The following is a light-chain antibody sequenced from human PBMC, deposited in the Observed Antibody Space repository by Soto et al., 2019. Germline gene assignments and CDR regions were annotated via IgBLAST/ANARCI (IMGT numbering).Light chain of an antibody. CDR3: GAWDHSLNVGV. CDR1: SSNIGSNY. Sequence: QSVLTQPPSVSAAPGQKVIISCSGSSSNIGSNYVSWYQQLPGTAPKLLIYDKNERPSGIPDRFSASKSGTSATLGITGLQTGVEADYYCGAWDHSLNVGVFGGGTKLTVL. J-gene: IGLJ3*02. CDR2: DKN. V-gene: IGLV1-51*01.